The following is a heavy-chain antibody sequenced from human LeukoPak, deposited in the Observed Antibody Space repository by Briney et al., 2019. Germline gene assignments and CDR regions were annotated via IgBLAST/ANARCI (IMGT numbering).Heavy chain of an antibody. CDR1: GFTFSSYG. D-gene: IGHD1-26*01. CDR2: ISYDGNNK. Sequence: GGSLRLSCTASGFTFSSYGMHWVRQAPGKGREWVAAISYDGNNKYYTDSVKGRFTISRDNSKNTLYLQVHSLRTEDTAVYYCAKDGGRIFDYWGQGTLVTVSS. CDR3: AKDGGRIFDY. V-gene: IGHV3-30*18. J-gene: IGHJ4*02.